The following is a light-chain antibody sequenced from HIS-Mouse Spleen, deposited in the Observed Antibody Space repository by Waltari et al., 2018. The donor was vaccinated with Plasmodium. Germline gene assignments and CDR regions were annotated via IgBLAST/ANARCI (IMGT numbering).Light chain of an antibody. CDR1: CGHSSYA. J-gene: IGLJ2*01. CDR2: LNSDGSH. CDR3: QTWGTGMGV. V-gene: IGLV4-69*01. Sequence: QLVLTQSPFASASLGASVKPTCTLSCGHSSYAIAWHQQQPERGPRYLMKLNSDGSHSKGDGIPDRFSGSSSGAERYLTISSLQSEDEADYYCQTWGTGMGVFGGGTKLTVL.